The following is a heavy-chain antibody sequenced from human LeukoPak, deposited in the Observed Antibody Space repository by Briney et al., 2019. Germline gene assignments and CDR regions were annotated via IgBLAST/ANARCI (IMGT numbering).Heavy chain of an antibody. D-gene: IGHD3-10*01. CDR3: ARTYYGSGTKYYYYYYMDV. CDR2: IYTSGST. Sequence: PSETLSLTCTVSGGSISSGSYYWSWIRQPAGKGLGWIGRIYTSGSTNYNPSLKSRVTMSVDTSKTQCSLKLSSVTAADTAVYYCARTYYGSGTKYYYYYYMDVWGKGTTVTVSS. J-gene: IGHJ6*03. V-gene: IGHV4-61*02. CDR1: GGSISSGSYY.